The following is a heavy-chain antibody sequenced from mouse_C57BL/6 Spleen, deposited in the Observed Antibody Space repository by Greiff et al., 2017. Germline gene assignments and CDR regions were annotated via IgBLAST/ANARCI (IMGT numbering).Heavy chain of an antibody. V-gene: IGHV5-17*01. CDR3: ARPEFDY. J-gene: IGHJ2*01. CDR1: GFTFSDYG. CDR2: ISSGSSTI. Sequence: EVQRVESGGGLVKPGGSLKLSCAASGFTFSDYGMHWVRQAPEKGLEWVAYISSGSSTIYYADTVQGRFTISRDNAKNTLFLHMTSLRSEDTAMYYCARPEFDYWGQGTTRTVSS.